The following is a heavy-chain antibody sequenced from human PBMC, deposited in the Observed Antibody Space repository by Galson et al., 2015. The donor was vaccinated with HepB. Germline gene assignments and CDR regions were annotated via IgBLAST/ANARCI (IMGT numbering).Heavy chain of an antibody. Sequence: SVKVSCKASGYPFIHFGITWVRQAPGQGLEWMGWISGYNGNTKYAQKVQGRLTMTTDTSTTTAYMELRSLRSDDTAAYYCARATSEATTRAYYNYMDVWGKGTTVAVSS. D-gene: IGHD1-26*01. V-gene: IGHV1-18*01. CDR2: ISGYNGNT. CDR3: ARATSEATTRAYYNYMDV. CDR1: GYPFIHFG. J-gene: IGHJ6*03.